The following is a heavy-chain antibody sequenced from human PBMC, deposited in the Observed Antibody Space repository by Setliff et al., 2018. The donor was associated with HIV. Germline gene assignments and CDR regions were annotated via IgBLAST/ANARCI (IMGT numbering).Heavy chain of an antibody. CDR1: VGSVSSGNRY. D-gene: IGHD1-26*01. J-gene: IGHJ4*02. CDR2: IHITGNT. V-gene: IGHV4-61*09. Sequence: PSETLSLTCTVSVGSVSSGNRYWSWIRQSAGKGLEWIGHIHITGNTDYNPSLKSRVTISLDTARNQFSLELTSVTATDTAVYYCASDRRDDYYLTAYFDSLGQGTVVTVSS. CDR3: ASDRRDDYYLTAYFDS.